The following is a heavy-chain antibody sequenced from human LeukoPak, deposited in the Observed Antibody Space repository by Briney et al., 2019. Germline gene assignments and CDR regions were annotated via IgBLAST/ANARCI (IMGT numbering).Heavy chain of an antibody. CDR1: GASISSSY. D-gene: IGHD3-22*01. CDR2: IYYNGNT. Sequence: PSETLSLTCTASGASISSSYWSWIRQPPRKRLEWIGYIYYNGNTNSNPSLKSRVTISADTSKNQFSLRLSSVTAADSAVYYCVRGNYYNRGYSNAFDIWGQGAMVTVSS. V-gene: IGHV4-59*01. J-gene: IGHJ3*02. CDR3: VRGNYYNRGYSNAFDI.